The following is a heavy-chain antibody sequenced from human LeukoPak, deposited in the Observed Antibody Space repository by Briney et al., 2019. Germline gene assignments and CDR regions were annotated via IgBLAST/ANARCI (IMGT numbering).Heavy chain of an antibody. Sequence: SETLSLTCTVSGGSISSYYWSWIRQPPGKGLEWIGYIYYSGSPYYNPSLKSRGTISVDTSRKQFSLKLRSVTAADTALYYCARSRGSRPTNDAFDIWGQGTMVTVSS. D-gene: IGHD2-8*01. V-gene: IGHV4-59*04. CDR3: ARSRGSRPTNDAFDI. CDR1: GGSISSYY. J-gene: IGHJ3*02. CDR2: IYYSGSP.